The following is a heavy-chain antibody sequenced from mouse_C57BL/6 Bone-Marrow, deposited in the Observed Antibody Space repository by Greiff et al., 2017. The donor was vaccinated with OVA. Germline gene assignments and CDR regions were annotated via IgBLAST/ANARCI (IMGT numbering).Heavy chain of an antibody. J-gene: IGHJ2*01. CDR2: IYPRSGNT. CDR1: GYTFTSYG. V-gene: IGHV1-81*01. Sequence: VQLQESGAELARPGASVKLSCKASGYTFTSYGISWVKQRTGQGLEWIGEIYPRSGNTYYNEKFKGKATLTADKSSSTAYMELRSLTSEDSAVYFCARDVFYYLFDYWGQGTTLTVSS. CDR3: ARDVFYYLFDY. D-gene: IGHD1-1*01.